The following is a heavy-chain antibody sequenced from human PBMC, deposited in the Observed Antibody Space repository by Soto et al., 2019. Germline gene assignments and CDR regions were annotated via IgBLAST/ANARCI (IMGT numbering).Heavy chain of an antibody. CDR3: TRRGTDRWDSGIGY. Sequence: EVQLVESGGGLVQSGGSLKLSCAASGFTFSGSSMHWVGQASGKGLEWVGRIRSKVNSYATAYAASVEGRFIISRDDSKNTTYLQMNSLKTEDTAVYYCTRRGTDRWDSGIGYWGQGTLVTVSS. J-gene: IGHJ4*02. CDR1: GFTFSGSS. D-gene: IGHD1-26*01. V-gene: IGHV3-73*02. CDR2: IRSKVNSYAT.